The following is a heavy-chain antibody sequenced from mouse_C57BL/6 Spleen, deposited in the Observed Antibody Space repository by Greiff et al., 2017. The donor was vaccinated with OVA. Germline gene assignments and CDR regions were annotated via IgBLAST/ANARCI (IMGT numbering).Heavy chain of an antibody. CDR3: TRGYSVGYFDG. CDR2: IDPSDSYT. D-gene: IGHD1-1*01. V-gene: IGHV1-69*01. CDR1: GYTFTSYW. Sequence: QVQLKQPGAELVMPGASVKLSCKASGYTFTSYWMHWVKQRPGQGLEWIGEIDPSDSYTNYNQKFKGKSTLTVDKSSSTAYMQLSSLTSEDSAVYYCTRGYSVGYFDGWGTGTTVTVSS. J-gene: IGHJ1*03.